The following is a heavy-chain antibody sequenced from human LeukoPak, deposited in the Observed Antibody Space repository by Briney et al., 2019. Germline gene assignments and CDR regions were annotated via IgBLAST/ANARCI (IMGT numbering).Heavy chain of an antibody. V-gene: IGHV4-59*01. CDR1: GGSISSYY. D-gene: IGHD3-3*01. CDR3: ARDVGPDYDFWSGYYGHYYYGMDV. Sequence: SETLSLTCTVSGGSISSYYWSWIRQPPGKGLEWIGYIYYSGSTNYNPSLKSRATISVDTSKNQFSLKLSSVTAADTAVYYCARDVGPDYDFWSGYYGHYYYGMDVWGQGTTVTVSS. CDR2: IYYSGST. J-gene: IGHJ6*02.